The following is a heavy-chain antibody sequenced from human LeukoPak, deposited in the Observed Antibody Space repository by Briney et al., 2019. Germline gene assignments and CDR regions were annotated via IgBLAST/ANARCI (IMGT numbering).Heavy chain of an antibody. Sequence: PSETLSLTCTVSGGSISSFYWSWIRQPAGKGLEWIGEGSESGGTKFNPSLKSRVTISADTSKNQFSLKLNSVTAADTAVYYCAKNGQSGFSFDPWGQGTLVTVSS. J-gene: IGHJ5*02. CDR3: AKNGQSGFSFDP. CDR2: GSESGGT. V-gene: IGHV4-59*12. CDR1: GGSISSFY. D-gene: IGHD3-3*01.